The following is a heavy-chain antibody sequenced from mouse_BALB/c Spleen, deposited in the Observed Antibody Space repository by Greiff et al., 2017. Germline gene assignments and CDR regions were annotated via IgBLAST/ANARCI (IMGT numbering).Heavy chain of an antibody. Sequence: VQLQQSGPELVKPGASVKISCKASGYTFTDYNMHWVKQSHGKSLEWIGYIYPYNGGTGYNQKFKSKATLTVDNSSSTAYMELRSLTSEDSAVYYCARDYGSSYEWYFDVWGAGTTVTVSS. CDR2: IYPYNGGT. CDR1: GYTFTDYN. D-gene: IGHD1-1*01. CDR3: ARDYGSSYEWYFDV. V-gene: IGHV1S29*02. J-gene: IGHJ1*01.